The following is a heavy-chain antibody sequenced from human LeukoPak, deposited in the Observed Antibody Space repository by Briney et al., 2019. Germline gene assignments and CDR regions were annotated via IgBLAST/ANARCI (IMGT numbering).Heavy chain of an antibody. J-gene: IGHJ4*02. D-gene: IGHD6-13*01. V-gene: IGHV4-4*07. CDR2: MYTSGST. CDR1: GGSMSSYY. CDR3: ATYDQQLAFDN. Sequence: PSETLSLTCTVSGGSMSSYYWSWIRQPAGKGLEWIGRMYTSGSTNYHPSLKSRVTMSIDTSKKHFSLNLDSVTAADTAVYYCATYDQQLAFDNWGQGSLVTVSS.